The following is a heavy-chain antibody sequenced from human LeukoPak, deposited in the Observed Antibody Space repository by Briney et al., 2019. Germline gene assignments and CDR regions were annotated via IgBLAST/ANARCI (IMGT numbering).Heavy chain of an antibody. J-gene: IGHJ5*02. CDR3: AKGSEPLQYAGLDP. CDR1: GFTFSIYA. CDR2: ISFDGSNK. Sequence: GRSLRLSCAASGFTFSIYAMHWVRQAPGKELEWLAVISFDGSNKYYTDSVKGRFTISRDTSKDTLYLQLNSLRPEDTAVYYCAKGSEPLQYAGLDPWGQGTLVTVFS. D-gene: IGHD3-10*02. V-gene: IGHV3-30*18.